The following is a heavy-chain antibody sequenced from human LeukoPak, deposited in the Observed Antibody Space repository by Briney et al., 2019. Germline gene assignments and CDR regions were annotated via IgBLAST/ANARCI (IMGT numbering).Heavy chain of an antibody. CDR3: AGSPWSDYVVTYYFDY. Sequence: GASVKVSCKASGGTFSSYAISWVRQAPGQGLEWMGGIIPIFGTANYAQKFQGRVTITADKSTSTAYMELSSLRSEDTAVYYCAGSPWSDYVVTYYFDYWGQGTLVTVSS. CDR2: IIPIFGTA. CDR1: GGTFSSYA. V-gene: IGHV1-69*06. D-gene: IGHD4-17*01. J-gene: IGHJ4*02.